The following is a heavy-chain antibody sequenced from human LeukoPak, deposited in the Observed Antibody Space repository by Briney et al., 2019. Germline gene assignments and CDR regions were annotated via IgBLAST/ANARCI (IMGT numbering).Heavy chain of an antibody. D-gene: IGHD4-17*01. CDR1: GFTFSSYS. Sequence: GGSLRLSCAASGFTFSSYSMNWVRQAPGKGLEWVSSISSSSSYIYYADSVKGRFTISRDNAKNSLYLQMNSLRAEDTAVYYCARADPYGDYGLYLDYWGQGTLVTVSS. CDR3: ARADPYGDYGLYLDY. J-gene: IGHJ4*02. CDR2: ISSSSSYI. V-gene: IGHV3-21*01.